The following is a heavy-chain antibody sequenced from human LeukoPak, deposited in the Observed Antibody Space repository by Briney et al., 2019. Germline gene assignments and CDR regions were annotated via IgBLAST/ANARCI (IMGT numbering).Heavy chain of an antibody. CDR1: GGSFSGYY. CDR2: INHSGST. J-gene: IGHJ4*02. Sequence: PSETLSLTCAVYGGSFSGYYWSWIRQPPGKGLECLGEINHSGSTNYNPSLKSRVTISVDTSKNQFSLKLSSVTAADTAVYYCARRRGWAYYFDYWGQGTLVTVSS. D-gene: IGHD3-16*01. CDR3: ARRRGWAYYFDY. V-gene: IGHV4-34*01.